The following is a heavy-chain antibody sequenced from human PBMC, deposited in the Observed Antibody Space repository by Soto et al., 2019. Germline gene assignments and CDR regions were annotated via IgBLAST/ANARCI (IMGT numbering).Heavy chain of an antibody. Sequence: GASVKVSCKASGYTFPRYGISWVRQAPGQGLEWMGWISAYNGNTNYAQKLQGRVTMTTDTSTSTAYMELRSLRSDDTAVYYCARVPGRRGYSYVPPWFDPWGQGTLVTVSS. V-gene: IGHV1-18*04. CDR2: ISAYNGNT. CDR1: GYTFPRYG. CDR3: ARVPGRRGYSYVPPWFDP. J-gene: IGHJ5*02. D-gene: IGHD5-18*01.